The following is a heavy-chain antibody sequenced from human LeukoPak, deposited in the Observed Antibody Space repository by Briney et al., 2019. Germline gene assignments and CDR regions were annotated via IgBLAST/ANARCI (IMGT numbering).Heavy chain of an antibody. CDR3: ARGREVVPAARRAYMDV. J-gene: IGHJ6*03. Sequence: ASVKVSCKASGYTFTSYYMHWVRQAPGQGLEWMGIINPSGGSTSYAQKFQGRVTMTRDMSTSTVYMELSSLRSEDTAVYYCARGREVVPAARRAYMDVWGKGTTVTVSS. CDR2: INPSGGST. CDR1: GYTFTSYY. D-gene: IGHD2-2*01. V-gene: IGHV1-46*01.